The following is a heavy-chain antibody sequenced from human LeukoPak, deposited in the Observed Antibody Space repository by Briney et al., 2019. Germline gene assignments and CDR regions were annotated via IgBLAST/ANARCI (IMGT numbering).Heavy chain of an antibody. CDR1: GGSVSGHY. V-gene: IGHV4-59*02. CDR3: AREAPGGSGWTYFDY. D-gene: IGHD6-19*01. CDR2: IYASGSA. Sequence: SETLSLTCAVSGGSVSGHYWDWIRQPPGKGLEWIGYIYASGSANYHPSLKSRVTISLDTSESHVSLRLTSVTAEGTAVYYCAREAPGGSGWTYFDYWGQGSLVTVSS. J-gene: IGHJ4*02.